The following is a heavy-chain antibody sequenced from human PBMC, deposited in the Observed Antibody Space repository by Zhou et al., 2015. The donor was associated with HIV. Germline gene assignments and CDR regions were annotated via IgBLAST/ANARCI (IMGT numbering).Heavy chain of an antibody. Sequence: QVQLVQSGAEEKKPGASVKVSCKASGYTFTSYAMHWVRQAPGQRLEWMGWINAGNGNTKYSQKFQGRVTITRDTSASTAYMELSSLRSEDTAVYYCARGRAGIAVAGTLDLPMDWGQGTLVTVSS. CDR3: ARGRAGIAVAGTLDLPMD. CDR1: GYTFTSYA. V-gene: IGHV1-3*05. J-gene: IGHJ4*02. CDR2: INAGNGNT. D-gene: IGHD6-19*01.